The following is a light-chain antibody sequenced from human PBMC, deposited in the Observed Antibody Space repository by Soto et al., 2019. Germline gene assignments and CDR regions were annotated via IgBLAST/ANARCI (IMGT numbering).Light chain of an antibody. CDR3: RHYINWPRLT. CDR2: GAS. J-gene: IGKJ4*01. CDR1: QSVSSN. V-gene: IGKV3-15*01. Sequence: SQSVSSNLAWYQQKPGEDPRLLIYGASTRAAGIPARWSGSGSGTEFTLTISSLLSEDFAIYYCRHYINWPRLTFGGGTKVDIK.